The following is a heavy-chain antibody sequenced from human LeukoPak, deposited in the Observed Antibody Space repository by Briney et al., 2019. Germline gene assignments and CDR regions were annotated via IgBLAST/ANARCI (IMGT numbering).Heavy chain of an antibody. J-gene: IGHJ5*02. D-gene: IGHD2-15*01. CDR1: GGTFSSYA. CDR2: IIPVFGTA. V-gene: IGHV1-69*13. Sequence: GASVKVSCKASGGTFSSYAISWVRQAPGQGLEWMGGIIPVFGTAEYAQKFQGRVTVTADESTSTACMELSSLRSEDTAVYYCARGRSTVVMVAAPGWFDPWGQGTLVTVSS. CDR3: ARGRSTVVMVAAPGWFDP.